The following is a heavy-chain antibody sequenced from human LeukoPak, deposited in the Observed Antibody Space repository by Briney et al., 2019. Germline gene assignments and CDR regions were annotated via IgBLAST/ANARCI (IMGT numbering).Heavy chain of an antibody. J-gene: IGHJ6*03. CDR2: IIPIFGTA. D-gene: IGHD4-17*01. CDR3: ARGVGDYVREVNYYYYMDV. CDR1: GYTFTSYG. Sequence: ASVKVSCKASGYTFTSYGISWVRQAPGQGLEWMGGIIPIFGTANYAQKFQGRVTITADKSTSTAYMELSSLRSEDTAVYYCARGVGDYVREVNYYYYMDVWGKGTTVTVSS. V-gene: IGHV1-69*06.